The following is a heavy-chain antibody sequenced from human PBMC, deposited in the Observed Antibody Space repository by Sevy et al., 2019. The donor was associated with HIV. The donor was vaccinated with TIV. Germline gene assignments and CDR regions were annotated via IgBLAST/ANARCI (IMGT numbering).Heavy chain of an antibody. J-gene: IGHJ6*02. V-gene: IGHV3-9*01. CDR3: AKDINRGCDGVNCYSYYYYFYGLDV. CDR2: ISWNSRNI. D-gene: IGHD2-21*01. CDR1: GFPFNDHA. Sequence: GGSLRLSCAASGFPFNDHAMHWVRQVPEKGLEWVSGISWNSRNIGYAYSVKGRFTISRDKARHFVYLEMNSLRPEDTAFYYCAKDINRGCDGVNCYSYYYYFYGLDVWGQGTTVTVSS.